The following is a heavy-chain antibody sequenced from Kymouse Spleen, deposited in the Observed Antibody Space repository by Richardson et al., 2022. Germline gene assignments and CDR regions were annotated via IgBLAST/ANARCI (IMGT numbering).Heavy chain of an antibody. CDR1: GFTFSSYW. V-gene: IGHV3-7*01. D-gene: IGHD3-9*01. CDR3: ARRYYDILTGYYNYYFDY. J-gene: IGHJ4*02. CDR2: IKQDGSEK. Sequence: EVQLVESGGGLVQPGGSLRLSCAASGFTFSSYWMSWVRQAPGKGLEWVANIKQDGSEKYYVDSVKGRFTISRDNAKNSLYLQMNSLRAEDTAVYYCARRYYDILTGYYNYYFDYWGQGTLVTVSS.